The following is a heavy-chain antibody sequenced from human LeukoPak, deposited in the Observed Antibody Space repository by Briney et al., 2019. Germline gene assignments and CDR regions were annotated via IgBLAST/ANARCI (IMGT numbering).Heavy chain of an antibody. CDR3: ARSRDSSGYPDY. J-gene: IGHJ4*02. CDR2: ISGSGGST. Sequence: GGSLRLSCTASGFSFSSYWMSWVRQAPGKGLEWVSAISGSGGSTYYADSVKGRFTISRDNAKNSLYLQMNSLRAEDTAVYYCARSRDSSGYPDYWGQGTLVTVSS. D-gene: IGHD3-22*01. V-gene: IGHV3-23*01. CDR1: GFSFSSYW.